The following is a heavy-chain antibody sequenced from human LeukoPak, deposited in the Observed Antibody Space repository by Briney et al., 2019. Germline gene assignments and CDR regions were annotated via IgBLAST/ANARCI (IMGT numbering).Heavy chain of an antibody. CDR2: ISWNSGSI. CDR1: GFTFDDYA. Sequence: GRSLRLSCAASGFTFDDYAMHWVRQAPGKGLEWASGISWNSGSIGYADSVKGRFTISRDNAKNSLYLQMNSLRAEDTALYYCAKDNDYYFDYWGQGTLVTVSS. CDR3: AKDNDYYFDY. J-gene: IGHJ4*02. D-gene: IGHD1-1*01. V-gene: IGHV3-9*01.